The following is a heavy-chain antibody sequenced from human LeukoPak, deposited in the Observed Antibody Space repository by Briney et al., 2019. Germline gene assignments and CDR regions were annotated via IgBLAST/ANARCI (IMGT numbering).Heavy chain of an antibody. CDR2: ISGSGGST. CDR3: AKTKITLIVAANPLSGAFDI. D-gene: IGHD3-22*01. J-gene: IGHJ3*02. CDR1: GFTFSSYA. Sequence: AGGSLRLSCAASGFTFSSYAMSWVRQAPGRGLEWVSGISGSGGSTYYADSVKGRFTISRDNSKNTLYPQMNSLRAEDTAVYSCAKTKITLIVAANPLSGAFDIWGQGTMVTVSS. V-gene: IGHV3-23*01.